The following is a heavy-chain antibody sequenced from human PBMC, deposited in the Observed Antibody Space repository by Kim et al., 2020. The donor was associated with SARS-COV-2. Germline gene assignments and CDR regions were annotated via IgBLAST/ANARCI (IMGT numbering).Heavy chain of an antibody. V-gene: IGHV3-30*18. CDR2: ISYDGSNK. D-gene: IGHD3-9*01. Sequence: GGSLRLSCAASGFTFSSYGMHWVRQAPGKGLEWVAVISYDGSNKYYADSVKGRFTISRDNSKNTLYLQMNSLRAEDTAVYYCAKDTQMANFDWYYWYFDLWGRGTLVTVSS. J-gene: IGHJ2*01. CDR3: AKDTQMANFDWYYWYFDL. CDR1: GFTFSSYG.